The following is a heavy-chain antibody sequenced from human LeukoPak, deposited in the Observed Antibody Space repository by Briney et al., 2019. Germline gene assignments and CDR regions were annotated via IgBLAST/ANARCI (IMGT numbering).Heavy chain of an antibody. CDR2: INHSGST. D-gene: IGHD3-22*01. Sequence: SETLSLTCAVYGGSFSGYYWSWIRQPPGKGLEWIGEINHSGSTNYNPSLKSRVTISVDTSKNQFSLKLSSVTAADTAVYYCARGRYYYDRSLDYWGQGTLVTVSS. J-gene: IGHJ4*02. CDR1: GGSFSGYY. CDR3: ARGRYYYDRSLDY. V-gene: IGHV4-34*01.